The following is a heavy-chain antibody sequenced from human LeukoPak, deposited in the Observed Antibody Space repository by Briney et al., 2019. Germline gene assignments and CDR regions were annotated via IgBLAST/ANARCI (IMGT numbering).Heavy chain of an antibody. CDR2: IYKSGKI. CDR3: ARREKTTVTKSRAFHI. V-gene: IGHV4-39*01. Sequence: PSETLSLTCTVSGGSISSSSLYWGCIRQPPGKGLVWNGSIYKSGKIYCHRYVKSRVTQSLHTSKNQFSLKLPSVPAQDTAVYCCARREKTTVTKSRAFHI. J-gene: IGHJ3*02. D-gene: IGHD4-17*01. CDR1: GGSISSSSLY.